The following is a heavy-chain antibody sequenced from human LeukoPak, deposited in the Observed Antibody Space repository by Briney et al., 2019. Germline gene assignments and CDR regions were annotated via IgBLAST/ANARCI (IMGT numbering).Heavy chain of an antibody. V-gene: IGHV4-4*02. CDR3: ATYYESTGCRFDY. CDR2: IYHSGST. J-gene: IGHJ4*02. CDR1: GGSISSNKW. D-gene: IGHD3-22*01. Sequence: SETLSLTCAVSGGSISSNKWWNWVRQPPGKGLEWIGEIYHSGSTNYNPSLKSRVTISVDKSKNQFSLKVSSVTAADTAVYYCATYYESTGCRFDYWGQGTLVTVSS.